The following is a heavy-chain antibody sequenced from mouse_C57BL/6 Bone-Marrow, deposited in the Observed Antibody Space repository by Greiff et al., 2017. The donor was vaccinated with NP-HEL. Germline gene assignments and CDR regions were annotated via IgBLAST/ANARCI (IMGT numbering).Heavy chain of an antibody. D-gene: IGHD1-1*01. CDR2: IYPGDGDN. J-gene: IGHJ1*03. CDR1: GYAFSSSW. CDR3: ARHYYGSSYRWYFDV. Sequence: QVQLKQSGPELVKPGASVKISCKASGYAFSSSWMNWVKQRPGKGLEWIGRIYPGDGDNNYNGKFKGKATLTADKSSSTSYMKRSSLTSEDSAVYFCARHYYGSSYRWYFDVWGTGTTVTVSS. V-gene: IGHV1-82*01.